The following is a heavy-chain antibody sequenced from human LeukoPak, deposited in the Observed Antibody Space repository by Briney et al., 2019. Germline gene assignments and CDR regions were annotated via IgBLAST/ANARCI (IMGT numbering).Heavy chain of an antibody. Sequence: GGSLRLSCAASGFTFSSYWMHWVRQARGKGLVWVSRIKSYGSTNYADSVKGRFTISRDNAKNTISLKMNSLRAEDTGVYYCARAPSEIGGYYPEYFRHWGQGTLVTVSS. V-gene: IGHV3-74*01. D-gene: IGHD3-22*01. J-gene: IGHJ1*01. CDR2: IKSYGST. CDR3: ARAPSEIGGYYPEYFRH. CDR1: GFTFSSYW.